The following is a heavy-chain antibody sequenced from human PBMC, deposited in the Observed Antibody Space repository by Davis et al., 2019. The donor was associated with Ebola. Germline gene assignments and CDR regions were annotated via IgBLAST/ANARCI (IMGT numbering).Heavy chain of an antibody. V-gene: IGHV6-1*01. Sequence: QTLSLTRAISGDSLPSGGWKWIRHSPPRGLEWLGRTYYNSKWYSDYAVSGKSRITIKPDTSKNQFSLQLNSVTPEDTALYYCARGWFRGGMDVWGEGTTVTVSS. CDR2: TYYNSKWYS. J-gene: IGHJ6*04. CDR1: GDSLPSGG. D-gene: IGHD3-10*01. CDR3: ARGWFRGGMDV.